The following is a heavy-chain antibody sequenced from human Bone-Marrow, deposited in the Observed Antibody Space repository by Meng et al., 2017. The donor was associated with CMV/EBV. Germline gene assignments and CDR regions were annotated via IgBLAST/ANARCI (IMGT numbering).Heavy chain of an antibody. CDR1: GYTITNYG. CDR3: AKTPDYGDYRYFDL. V-gene: IGHV1-18*01. Sequence: ASGYTITNYGSGWVRQAPRQGLEWMEWISSYNGNTNYAQKFQDRVTMTKDTSTSTANIGLRSLRSDDTAIYYCAKTPDYGDYRYFDLWGRGTLVTVSS. CDR2: ISSYNGNT. D-gene: IGHD4-17*01. J-gene: IGHJ2*01.